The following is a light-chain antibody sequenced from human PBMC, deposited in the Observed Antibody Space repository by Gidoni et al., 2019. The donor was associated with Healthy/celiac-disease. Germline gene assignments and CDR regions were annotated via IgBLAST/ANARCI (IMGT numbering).Light chain of an antibody. J-gene: IGKJ4*01. CDR3: QQRSNWPLT. CDR2: DAS. V-gene: IGKV3-11*01. CDR1: QSVSSY. Sequence: IVLPPSPATLSFSPGERATLSCRASQSVSSYLAWYQQTPGQAPRLLIYDASNRATGIPARFSGSGSGTDFTLTISSLEPEDFAVYYCQQRSNWPLTFGGGTKVEIK.